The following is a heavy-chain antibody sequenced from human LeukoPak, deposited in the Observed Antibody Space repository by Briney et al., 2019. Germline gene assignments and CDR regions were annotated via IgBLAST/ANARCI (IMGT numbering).Heavy chain of an antibody. Sequence: ASVKVSCKASGGTFSSYAISWVRQSPGQGLEWRGGIIPIFGTANYAQKLQGRVTITTDESTSRAYMELSSLRSEDTAVYYCATRYCSGGSCYSPNYYYYYMDVWGKGTTVTVSS. D-gene: IGHD2-15*01. CDR1: GGTFSSYA. V-gene: IGHV1-69*05. J-gene: IGHJ6*03. CDR3: ATRYCSGGSCYSPNYYYYYMDV. CDR2: IIPIFGTA.